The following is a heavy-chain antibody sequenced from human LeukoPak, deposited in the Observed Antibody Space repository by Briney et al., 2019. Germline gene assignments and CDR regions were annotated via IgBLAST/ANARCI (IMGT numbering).Heavy chain of an antibody. J-gene: IGHJ5*02. Sequence: ASVKVSCKASGYTFTSYGISWVRQAPGQGLEWMGWISAYNGNTNYAQKLQGRVTMTTDTSTSTAYMELRSLRSDDTAVYYCARDLRIAAAGTNNWFDPWGQGTLVTVSS. V-gene: IGHV1-18*01. CDR3: ARDLRIAAAGTNNWFDP. CDR1: GYTFTSYG. D-gene: IGHD6-13*01. CDR2: ISAYNGNT.